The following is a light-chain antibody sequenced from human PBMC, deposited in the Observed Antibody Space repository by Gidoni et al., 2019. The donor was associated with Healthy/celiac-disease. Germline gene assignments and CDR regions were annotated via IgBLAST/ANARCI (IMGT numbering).Light chain of an antibody. J-gene: IGLJ2*01. CDR3: QSYDTTPSGPYVV. CDR2: VNN. Sequence: QSVLTQPPSVSGAPGQRVTISCTGSRSNIGAGSDVHWYQQVPGAAPKLLIYVNNNRPSGVPDRFSGSKSGTSASLAITGLQAEDEADYYCQSYDTTPSGPYVVFGGGTKLTVL. V-gene: IGLV1-40*01. CDR1: RSNIGAGSD.